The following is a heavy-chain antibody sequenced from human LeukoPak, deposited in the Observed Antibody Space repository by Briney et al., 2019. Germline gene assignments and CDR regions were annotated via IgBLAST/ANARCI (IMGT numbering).Heavy chain of an antibody. CDR3: ARGLSPSDY. J-gene: IGHJ4*02. CDR2: MNPKSGKT. CDR1: GYSFTTYD. Sequence: ASXKVSYKASGYSFTTYDINWVRQAPGQGGEGMGWMNPKSGKTNFAKKFQGRVTITRTTSISTAYMEVSSLRSEDTAVCYCARGLSPSDYWGQGTLVTVSS. V-gene: IGHV1-8*01.